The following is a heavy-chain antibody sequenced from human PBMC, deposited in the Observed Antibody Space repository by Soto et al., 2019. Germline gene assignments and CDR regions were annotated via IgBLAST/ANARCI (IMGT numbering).Heavy chain of an antibody. D-gene: IGHD2-2*01. CDR1: GYTFTSYG. CDR2: ISAYNGNT. CDR3: ARDVADIVLLPSATYYYYYKDV. J-gene: IGHJ6*03. V-gene: IGHV1-18*01. Sequence: ASVKVSCKASGYTFTSYGISWVRQAPGQGLEWMGWISAYNGNTNYAQKLQGRVTMTTDTSTSTAYMELRSLRSDDTAVYYCARDVADIVLLPSATYYYYYKDVCGKGTTVTGS.